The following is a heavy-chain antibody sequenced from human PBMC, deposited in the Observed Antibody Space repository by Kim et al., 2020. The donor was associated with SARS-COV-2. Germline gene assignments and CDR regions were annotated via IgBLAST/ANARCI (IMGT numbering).Heavy chain of an antibody. J-gene: IGHJ3*02. V-gene: IGHV3-73*01. Sequence: GGSLRLSCAASGFTFSGSPMHWVRQASGKGLEWVGRIRGKADSSATAYVASVKGRFTISRDDSENTAYLQMNSLKTEDTAVYYCTTSSGPWSFDIWGQGTMVTVSS. CDR3: TTSSGPWSFDI. CDR2: IRGKADSSAT. D-gene: IGHD2-15*01. CDR1: GFTFSGSP.